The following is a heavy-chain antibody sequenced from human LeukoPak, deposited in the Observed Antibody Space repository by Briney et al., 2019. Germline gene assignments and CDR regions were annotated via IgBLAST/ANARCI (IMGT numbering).Heavy chain of an antibody. CDR2: IFYSGST. CDR1: GGSISSYY. V-gene: IGHV4-59*12. Sequence: SETLSLTCTVSGGSISSYYWSWIRQPPGKGLEWIGNIFYSGSTYYSPSLKSRVTISVDTSKNQFSLKLSSVTAADTAVYYCARDYYDYVWGSLVDYWGQGTLVTVSS. J-gene: IGHJ4*02. D-gene: IGHD3-16*01. CDR3: ARDYYDYVWGSLVDY.